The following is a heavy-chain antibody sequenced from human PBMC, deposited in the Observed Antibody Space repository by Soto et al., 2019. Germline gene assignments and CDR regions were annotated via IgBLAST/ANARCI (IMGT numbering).Heavy chain of an antibody. V-gene: IGHV2-5*02. J-gene: IGHJ3*02. CDR3: ARSYYDYVWGSYRLRAFDI. D-gene: IGHD3-16*02. CDR1: GFSLSTSGVG. CDR2: IYWDDDK. Sequence: QITLKESGPTLVKPTQTLTLTCTFSGFSLSTSGVGVGWIRQPPGKALEWLALIYWDDDKRYCPSLKSRLTITKDPSKNQVVLTMTNMDPVDTATYYCARSYYDYVWGSYRLRAFDIWGQGTMVTVSS.